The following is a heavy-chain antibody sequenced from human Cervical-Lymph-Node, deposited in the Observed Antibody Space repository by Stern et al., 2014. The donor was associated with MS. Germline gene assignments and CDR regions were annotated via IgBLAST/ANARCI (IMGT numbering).Heavy chain of an antibody. CDR1: RFTFRSYG. CDR3: AKDRRGGYNYLYGMDV. CDR2: TSYDGGNR. V-gene: IGHV3-30*18. J-gene: IGHJ6*02. Sequence: AQLEESGGGVVQPGTSLRLSCTGSRFTFRSYGIHWVRQAPGKGLEWVSATSYDGGNRQYADSVKGRFTISRDNSKNTVYLHLNSLRPEDTGVYHCAKDRRGGYNYLYGMDVWGQGTTVTVS. D-gene: IGHD5-18*01.